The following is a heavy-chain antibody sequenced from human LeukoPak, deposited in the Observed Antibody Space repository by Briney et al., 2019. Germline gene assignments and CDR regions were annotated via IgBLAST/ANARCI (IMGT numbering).Heavy chain of an antibody. CDR3: AGGAYCSGGSCYSIS. V-gene: IGHV4-34*01. Sequence: SETLSLTSAVYTWSFSGYYWSWIRQPPGKGLEWIGEINHSGSTNYNPSLKSRVTISVDTSKNQFSLKLSSVTAADTAVYYCAGGAYCSGGSCYSISWGQGTLVTVSS. CDR2: INHSGST. CDR1: TWSFSGYY. D-gene: IGHD2-15*01. J-gene: IGHJ4*02.